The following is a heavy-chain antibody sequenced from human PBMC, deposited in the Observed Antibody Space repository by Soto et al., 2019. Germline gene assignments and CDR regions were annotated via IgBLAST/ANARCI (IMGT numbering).Heavy chain of an antibody. J-gene: IGHJ2*01. CDR1: GGSISSGGYS. D-gene: IGHD2-2*01. CDR3: ARDMEGYYWYLDL. CDR2: IYHSGST. V-gene: IGHV4-30-2*01. Sequence: SETLSLTCAVSGGSISSGGYSWSWIRQPPGKGLEWIGYIYHSGSTYYNPSLKSRVTISVDRSKNQFSLKLSSVTAADTAVYYCARDMEGYYWYLDLWGRGTMVTVYS.